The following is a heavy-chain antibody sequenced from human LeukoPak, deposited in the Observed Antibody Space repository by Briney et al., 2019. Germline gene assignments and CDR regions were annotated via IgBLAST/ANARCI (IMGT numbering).Heavy chain of an antibody. CDR1: GFTFSTYN. CDR3: ARDTPRLGIAPIILGY. CDR2: ISTSSSYK. Sequence: GGSLRLSCAASGFTFSTYNMNWVRQAPGKGLEWVSSISTSSSYKYYEDSVNGRFTISRDNAKNSLYLQMNSLRAEDTAVYYCARDTPRLGIAPIILGYWGQGTLVTVSS. V-gene: IGHV3-21*01. J-gene: IGHJ4*02. D-gene: IGHD7-27*01.